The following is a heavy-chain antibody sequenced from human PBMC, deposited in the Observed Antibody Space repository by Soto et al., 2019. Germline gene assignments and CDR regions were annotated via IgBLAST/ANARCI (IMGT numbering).Heavy chain of an antibody. CDR1: GYTFTSYG. D-gene: IGHD2-2*02. V-gene: IGHV1-18*04. CDR3: ARDNVVVPAAIGNWFDP. Sequence: ASVKVSCKXSGYTFTSYGISWVRQAPGQGLEWMGWISAYNGNTNYAQKLQGRVTMTTDTSTSTAYMELRSLRSDDTAVYYCARDNVVVPAAIGNWFDPWGQGTLVTVSS. CDR2: ISAYNGNT. J-gene: IGHJ5*02.